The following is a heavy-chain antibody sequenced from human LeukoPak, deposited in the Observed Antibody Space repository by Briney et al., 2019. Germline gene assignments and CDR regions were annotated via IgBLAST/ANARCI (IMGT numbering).Heavy chain of an antibody. CDR2: IYHSGST. D-gene: IGHD1-7*01. Sequence: SETLSLTCTVSGGSISSGGYYWSWIRQPPGKGLEWIGYIYHSGSTYYNPSLKSRVTISVDRSKNQFSLKLSSVTAADTAVYYCARAGAPYNWNYDPCFDYWGQGTLVTVSS. J-gene: IGHJ4*02. CDR1: GGSISSGGYY. V-gene: IGHV4-30-2*01. CDR3: ARAGAPYNWNYDPCFDY.